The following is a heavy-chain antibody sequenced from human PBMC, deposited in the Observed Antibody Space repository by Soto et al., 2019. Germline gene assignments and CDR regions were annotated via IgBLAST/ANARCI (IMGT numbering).Heavy chain of an antibody. J-gene: IGHJ6*02. Sequence: GASVKVSCKASGYTFTSYDINCVRQATGQGLEWMGWMNPNSGNTGYAQKFQGRVTMTRNTSISTAYMELSSLRSEDTAVYYCATDRDIVATLGYGMDVWGQGTTVTVSS. D-gene: IGHD5-12*01. CDR3: ATDRDIVATLGYGMDV. CDR1: GYTFTSYD. CDR2: MNPNSGNT. V-gene: IGHV1-8*01.